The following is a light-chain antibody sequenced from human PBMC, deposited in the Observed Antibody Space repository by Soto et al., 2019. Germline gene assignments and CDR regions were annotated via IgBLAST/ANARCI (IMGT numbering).Light chain of an antibody. CDR1: NSNIGSTA. Sequence: QSVLTQPPSTSGTPGQRVSISCSGGNSNIGSTAVNWYQQVPGTTPKLVIYSNDQRPSGVPDRFSGSKSGTSASLVITDLQSEDEADYFCSTWDANLSGVLFGGGTKVTVL. CDR2: SND. V-gene: IGLV1-44*01. CDR3: STWDANLSGVL. J-gene: IGLJ2*01.